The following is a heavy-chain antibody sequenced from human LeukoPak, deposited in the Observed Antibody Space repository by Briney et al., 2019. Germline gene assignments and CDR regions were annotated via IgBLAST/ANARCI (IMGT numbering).Heavy chain of an antibody. Sequence: GGSLRPSCAASGFTFRRYGMTWVRQAPGKGLEWVSSISGSGGNTYYADSVKGRFTISRDNSKNTLYLQMNSLRAEDTAVYYCAREELEYYFDYWGQGTLVTVSS. CDR2: ISGSGGNT. V-gene: IGHV3-23*01. J-gene: IGHJ4*02. CDR1: GFTFRRYG. CDR3: AREELEYYFDY. D-gene: IGHD3-10*01.